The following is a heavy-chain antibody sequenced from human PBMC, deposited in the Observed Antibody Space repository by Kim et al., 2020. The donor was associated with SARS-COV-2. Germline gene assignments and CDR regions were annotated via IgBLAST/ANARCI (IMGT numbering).Heavy chain of an antibody. CDR3: AKDLMDYYGMDL. J-gene: IGHJ6*02. CDR2: ISGDDGKT. V-gene: IGHV3-43*02. Sequence: GGSLRLSCAASGFTFDKYAMHWVRQVPGKGLQWVSRISGDDGKTFYADSVKGRFTISRDNSKNSLFLQMNSLRAEDTALYYCAKDLMDYYGMDLWGQGTTVTVSS. CDR1: GFTFDKYA.